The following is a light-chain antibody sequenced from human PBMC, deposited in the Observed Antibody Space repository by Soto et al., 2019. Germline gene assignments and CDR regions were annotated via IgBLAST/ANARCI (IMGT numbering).Light chain of an antibody. Sequence: DIQMTQSPSTLSASVGYRFTITCRASQSISSWLAWYQQKPGKAPKLLIYKASSLESGVPSRFSGSGSGTEFTLTISSLQPDDFATYYCQHYNSYSEAFGQGTQVDI. V-gene: IGKV1-5*03. CDR2: KAS. J-gene: IGKJ1*01. CDR1: QSISSW. CDR3: QHYNSYSEA.